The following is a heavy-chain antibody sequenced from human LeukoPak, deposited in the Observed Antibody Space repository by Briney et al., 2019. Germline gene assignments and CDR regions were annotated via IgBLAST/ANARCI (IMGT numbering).Heavy chain of an antibody. CDR1: GGSISSYY. CDR2: IYYSGST. CDR3: ARFALSDLLDHDAFDI. D-gene: IGHD1-26*01. V-gene: IGHV4-59*08. J-gene: IGHJ3*02. Sequence: PSETLSLTCTVSGGSISSYYWSWIRQPPGKGLEWIGYIYYSGSTNYNPSLKSRVTISVDTSKNQFSLKLSSVTAADTAVYYCARFALSDLLDHDAFDIWGQGTMVTVSS.